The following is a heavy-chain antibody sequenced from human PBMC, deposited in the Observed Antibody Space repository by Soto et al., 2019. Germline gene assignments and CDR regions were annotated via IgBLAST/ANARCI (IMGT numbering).Heavy chain of an antibody. D-gene: IGHD2-21*02. J-gene: IGHJ5*02. CDR3: AGFHCGGDCYSEGP. CDR2: ISAYNGNT. Sequence: ASVKVSCKASGYTFTSYGISWVRQAPGQGLEWMGWISAYNGNTNYAQKLQGRVTMTTDTSTSTAYMELRSLRSDDTAVYYCAGFHCGGDCYSEGPWGQGTLVTVSS. CDR1: GYTFTSYG. V-gene: IGHV1-18*01.